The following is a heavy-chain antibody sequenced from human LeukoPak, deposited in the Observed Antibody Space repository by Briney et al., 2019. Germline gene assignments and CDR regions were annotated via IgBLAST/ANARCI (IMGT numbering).Heavy chain of an antibody. CDR3: AGGLPLLLYYYMDV. J-gene: IGHJ6*03. Sequence: PSETLSLTCAVYGGSSSGYYWSWIRQPPGKGLEWIGEINHSGSTKYNPSLKSQVTISVDTSKNQFSLKLSSVTAADTAMYYCAGGLPLLLYYYMDVWGKGATVTVS. CDR1: GGSSSGYY. V-gene: IGHV4-34*01. D-gene: IGHD2-15*01. CDR2: INHSGST.